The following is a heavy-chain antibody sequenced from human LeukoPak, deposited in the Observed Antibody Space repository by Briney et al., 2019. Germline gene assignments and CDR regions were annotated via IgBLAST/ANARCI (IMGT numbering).Heavy chain of an antibody. Sequence: GGSLRLSCAASGFTLSSYAMSWVRQAPGKGLEWVSAISGSGGSTYYADSVKGRFAISRDNSKNTLYLQMNSLRAEDTAVYYCAKDLGSTSGYYYYYGMDVWGQGTTVTVSS. J-gene: IGHJ6*02. CDR3: AKDLGSTSGYYYYYGMDV. CDR1: GFTLSSYA. V-gene: IGHV3-23*01. D-gene: IGHD2-2*01. CDR2: ISGSGGST.